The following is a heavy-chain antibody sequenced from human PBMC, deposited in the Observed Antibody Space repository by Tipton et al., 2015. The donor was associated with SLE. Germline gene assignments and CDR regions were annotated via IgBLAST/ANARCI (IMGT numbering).Heavy chain of an antibody. CDR1: GFTFSSYA. Sequence: SLRLSCAASGFTFSSYAMSWVRQAPGKGLEWVSGISSRGGSIYYPDSVKGRFTISRDNSKNTLYLQMNSLRAEDTAVYCCAKGWLGDYWGQGTLVTVSS. CDR2: ISSRGGSI. V-gene: IGHV3-23*01. D-gene: IGHD3-22*01. J-gene: IGHJ4*02. CDR3: AKGWLGDY.